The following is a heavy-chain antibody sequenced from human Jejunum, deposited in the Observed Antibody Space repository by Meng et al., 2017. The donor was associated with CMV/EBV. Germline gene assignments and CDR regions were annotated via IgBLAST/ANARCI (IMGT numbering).Heavy chain of an antibody. CDR2: IRYDGSNK. CDR3: AKDKGRNYYYGMDV. J-gene: IGHJ6*02. Sequence: GFTFSSYGMHWVRQAPGKGLEWVAFIRYDGSNKYYADSVKGRFTISRDNSKNTLYLQMNSLRAEDTAVYYCAKDKGRNYYYGMDVWGQGTTVTVSS. CDR1: GFTFSSYG. V-gene: IGHV3-30*02.